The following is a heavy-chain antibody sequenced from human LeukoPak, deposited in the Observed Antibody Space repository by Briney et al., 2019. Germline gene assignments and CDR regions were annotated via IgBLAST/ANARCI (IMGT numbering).Heavy chain of an antibody. CDR3: AKYFDSWSGYNNWFDF. J-gene: IGHJ5*01. D-gene: IGHD3-3*01. CDR2: ITGGGGST. V-gene: IGHV3-23*01. Sequence: PGGSLRLSCAASGFTFDTYGMTWVRQAPGKGLEWVSGITGGGGSTYYAGSVKGRFTISRDNSKNMLFLQMNSLRAEDTGTYFCAKYFDSWSGYNNWFDFWGQGALVTVSS. CDR1: GFTFDTYG.